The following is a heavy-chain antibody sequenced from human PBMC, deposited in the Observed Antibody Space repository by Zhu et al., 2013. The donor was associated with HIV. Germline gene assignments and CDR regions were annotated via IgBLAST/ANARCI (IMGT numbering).Heavy chain of an antibody. Sequence: QVQLVQSGAEVNKPGASVKVSCKASGYTFTNYAIHWVRQAPGQRLEWMGWIHAGTGNTQYAQKFQDTVTTSRDTSASTAYLELSSLRSADTAVYFCARAGYCSSSSSSCFSYYSGLDVWGLGTTVTVSS. V-gene: IGHV1-3*01. D-gene: IGHD2-2*01. CDR3: ARAGYCSSSSSSCFSYYSGLDV. CDR2: IHAGTGNT. J-gene: IGHJ6*02. CDR1: GYTFTNYA.